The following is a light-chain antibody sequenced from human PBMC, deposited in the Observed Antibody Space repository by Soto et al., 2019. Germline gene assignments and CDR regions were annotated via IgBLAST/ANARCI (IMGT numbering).Light chain of an antibody. CDR3: RQFFSNPIT. CDR1: QGIGNS. CDR2: AAS. J-gene: IGKJ5*01. V-gene: IGKV1-9*01. Sequence: DIQLTQSPSFLSASVGDRVTITCRASQGIGNSLAWYQQKPGKAPKLLIYAASTLQSGVPSRFSGSGSGTEFTLTISSLQPEEYATFYCRQFFSNPITFGQGTRLEIK.